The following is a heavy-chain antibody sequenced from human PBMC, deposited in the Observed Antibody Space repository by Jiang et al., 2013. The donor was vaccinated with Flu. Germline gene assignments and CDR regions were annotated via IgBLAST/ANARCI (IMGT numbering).Heavy chain of an antibody. Sequence: LLKPSETLSLTCTVSGGSIVTSNYYWAWIRQPPGKGLECIATIDYSGGTTYYNPSLRSRVTISADTSKNQFSLKLYSVTAADMDVYYCARLRRVGSSIDIWGQGTMVTVSS. D-gene: IGHD6-6*01. V-gene: IGHV4-39*01. CDR3: ARLRRVGSSIDI. J-gene: IGHJ3*02. CDR1: GGSIVTSNYY. CDR2: IDYSGGTT.